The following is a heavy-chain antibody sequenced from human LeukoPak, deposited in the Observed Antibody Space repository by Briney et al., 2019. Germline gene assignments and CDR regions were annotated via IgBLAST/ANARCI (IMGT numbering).Heavy chain of an antibody. CDR3: ARGRGFICDY. V-gene: IGHV3-53*01. J-gene: IGHJ4*02. Sequence: GGSLRLSCAASGFAVSANYMGWFRQAPGKGLEWVSIINIAGDTYYADSVKGRFTISRDSSKNTLYLQMDSLRTEDTAVYYCARGRGFICDYWGQGTVVTVSS. CDR1: GFAVSANY. D-gene: IGHD3-3*02. CDR2: INIAGDT.